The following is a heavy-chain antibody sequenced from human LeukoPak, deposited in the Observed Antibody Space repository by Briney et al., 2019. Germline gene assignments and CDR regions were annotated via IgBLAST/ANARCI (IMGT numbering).Heavy chain of an antibody. J-gene: IGHJ4*02. CDR2: ILYDGSNK. V-gene: IGHV3-30-3*01. Sequence: GGSLRLSCAASGFSFRSHAMHWVRQAPGKGLEWVAVILYDGSNKYYVDSVKGRFTISRDNPQNTLYLQMNSLRAGDTAVYYCAKDPIFSGSYGVFDYWGLGTLVTVSS. CDR1: GFSFRSHA. CDR3: AKDPIFSGSYGVFDY. D-gene: IGHD1-26*01.